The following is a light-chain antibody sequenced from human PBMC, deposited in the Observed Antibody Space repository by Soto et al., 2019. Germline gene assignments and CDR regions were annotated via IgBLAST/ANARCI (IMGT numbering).Light chain of an antibody. V-gene: IGKV1-39*01. CDR1: QNIGSC. Sequence: DIQMTQSPSSLSASVGDRVTISCRASQNIGSCLNWYQQKPGKAPKVLISAASSLQSGVPSRFSGSGSETDFTLTISNLQPEDFATYYCQQSYTRWTFGQGTKLEIK. CDR3: QQSYTRWT. CDR2: AAS. J-gene: IGKJ2*02.